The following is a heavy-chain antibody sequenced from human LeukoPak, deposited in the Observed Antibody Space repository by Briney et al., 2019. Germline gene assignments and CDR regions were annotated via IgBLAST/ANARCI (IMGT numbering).Heavy chain of an antibody. CDR3: AKGRGGIYSFDY. CDR1: GFTFSSYV. V-gene: IGHV3-23*01. Sequence: GGSLRLSCAASGFTFSSYVMSGVRQAPGKGLEWVSGIRAGGGGTYYADSVKGRFSISRDNSKNTLYLQMNSLRAEDTAVYYCAKGRGGIYSFDYWGQGTLVTVSS. CDR2: IRAGGGGT. D-gene: IGHD1-26*01. J-gene: IGHJ4*02.